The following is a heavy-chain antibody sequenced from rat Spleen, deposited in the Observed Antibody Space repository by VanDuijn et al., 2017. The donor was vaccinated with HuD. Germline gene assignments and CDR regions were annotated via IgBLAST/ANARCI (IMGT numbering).Heavy chain of an antibody. V-gene: IGHV2S1*01. Sequence: QVQLKESGPGLVQPSQTLSLTCTVSGFSLTSYHVSWVRQPPGKGLEWMGRIQNGGNTDYNSALKSRLSISRDTSKSQVFLKMNSVQTEDTAMYFCASQHYFDGYYRDYWGQGVMVTVSS. CDR3: ASQHYFDGYYRDY. J-gene: IGHJ2*01. D-gene: IGHD1-12*03. CDR1: GFSLTSYH. CDR2: IQNGGNT.